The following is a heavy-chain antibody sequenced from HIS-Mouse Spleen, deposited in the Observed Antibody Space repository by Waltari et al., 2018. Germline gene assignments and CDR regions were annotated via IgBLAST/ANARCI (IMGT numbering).Heavy chain of an antibody. CDR2: IYYSGGN. J-gene: IGHJ5*02. D-gene: IGHD3-3*01. Sequence: QVQLQESGPGLVKPSQTLSLPCTVSGGSTSSGGYYWSWIRQHQGKGLEGIGYIYYSGGNYYNPSLKSRVTISVDTSKNQFSLKLSSVTAADTAVYYCARSPYYDFWSGYSDNWFDPWGQGTLVTVSS. V-gene: IGHV4-31*03. CDR1: GGSTSSGGYY. CDR3: ARSPYYDFWSGYSDNWFDP.